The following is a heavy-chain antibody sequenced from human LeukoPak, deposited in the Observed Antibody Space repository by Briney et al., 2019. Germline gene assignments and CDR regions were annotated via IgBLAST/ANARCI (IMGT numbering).Heavy chain of an antibody. CDR3: ARQEAGDGYNFDY. J-gene: IGHJ4*02. V-gene: IGHV4-39*01. Sequence: PSETLSLTCTVSGGSISSSSYYWGWIRQPPGKGLEWIGRIYYSGSTYYNPSLKSRVTISVDTSKNQFSLKPRSLTATDTAVYYCARQEAGDGYNFDYWGQGTLVTVSS. CDR2: IYYSGST. D-gene: IGHD5-24*01. CDR1: GGSISSSSYY.